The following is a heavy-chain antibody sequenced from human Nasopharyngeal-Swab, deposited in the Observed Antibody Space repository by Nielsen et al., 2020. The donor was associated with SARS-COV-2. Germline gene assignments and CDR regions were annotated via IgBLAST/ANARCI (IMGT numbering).Heavy chain of an antibody. CDR1: GFTLSNYW. D-gene: IGHD6-19*01. Sequence: GGSLRLSCAASGFTLSNYWIHWVRQTPGKGLLWVSRINTDASRTSYADSVKGRFTISRDNAKNTAYLQMNSLRGEDTAVYYCTRGNQWLRYAFDIWGQGTMVTVSS. V-gene: IGHV3-74*01. CDR3: TRGNQWLRYAFDI. CDR2: INTDASRT. J-gene: IGHJ3*02.